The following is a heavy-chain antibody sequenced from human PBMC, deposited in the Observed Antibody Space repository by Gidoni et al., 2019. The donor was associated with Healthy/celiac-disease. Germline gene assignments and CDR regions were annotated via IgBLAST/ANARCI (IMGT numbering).Heavy chain of an antibody. CDR2: IYYSGSP. Sequence: QLLLQESGPGLVKPSETLSLTCTVSGGSISSSSYYWGWIRQPPGKGLEWIGSIYYSGSPYYNPSLKSRVTISVDTSKNQFSLKLSSVTAADTAVYYCAREQDYFDYWGQGTLVTVSS. CDR3: AREQDYFDY. V-gene: IGHV4-39*07. J-gene: IGHJ4*02. CDR1: GGSISSSSYY.